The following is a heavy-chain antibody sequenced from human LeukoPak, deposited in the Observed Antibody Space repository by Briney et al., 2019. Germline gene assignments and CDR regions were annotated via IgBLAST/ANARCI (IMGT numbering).Heavy chain of an antibody. CDR2: IRSKAYGGTT. D-gene: IGHD2-2*02. CDR3: TRVGIIIVPAAVHPYGVDY. CDR1: GSTSGDDA. Sequence: GGSLRLSCTASGSTSGDDALNWFRQAPGKGLEWVGFIRSKAYGGTTDYAASVKGRFTISRDDSKSIAYLQMNSLKTEDTAVYYCTRVGIIIVPAAVHPYGVDYWGQGTLVTVSS. J-gene: IGHJ4*02. V-gene: IGHV3-49*03.